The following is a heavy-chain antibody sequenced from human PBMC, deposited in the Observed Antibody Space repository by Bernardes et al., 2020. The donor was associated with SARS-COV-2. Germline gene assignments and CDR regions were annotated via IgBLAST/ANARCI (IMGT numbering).Heavy chain of an antibody. D-gene: IGHD4-4*01. CDR1: GFTFSDYY. CDR2: ISSSGSTI. V-gene: IGHV3-11*01. J-gene: IGHJ6*02. Sequence: LRRLCAASGFTFSDYYMSWIRQAPGKRLEWVSYISSSGSTIYYADSVKGRFTISRDNAKNSLYLQMNSLRAEDTAVYYCARDGKGIYSNYYYGMDVWGQGTTVTVSS. CDR3: ARDGKGIYSNYYYGMDV.